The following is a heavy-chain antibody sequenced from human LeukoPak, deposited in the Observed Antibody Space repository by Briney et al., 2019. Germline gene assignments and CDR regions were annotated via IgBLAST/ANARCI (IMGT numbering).Heavy chain of an antibody. D-gene: IGHD3-10*01. Sequence: PGGSLRLSCAASGFTFSSYSMNWVRQAPGKGLEWVSSISSGSSYIYYADSVKGRFTISRDNAKNSLYLQMNSLRAEDTAVYYCARDGSITMVRGVIYYYMDVWGKGTTVTVSS. CDR1: GFTFSSYS. V-gene: IGHV3-21*01. CDR2: ISSGSSYI. J-gene: IGHJ6*03. CDR3: ARDGSITMVRGVIYYYMDV.